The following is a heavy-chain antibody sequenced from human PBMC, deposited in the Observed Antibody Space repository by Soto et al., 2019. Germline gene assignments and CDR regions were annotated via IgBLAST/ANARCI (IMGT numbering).Heavy chain of an antibody. CDR2: IYYTEIT. V-gene: IGHV4-59*01. J-gene: IGHJ4*02. CDR1: GGSISSYY. Sequence: PSETLSLTCTVSGGSISSYYWSWIRQPPGKGLEWIGSIYYTEITHYNPSLESRVTMTRDTSTSTVYMELSSLRSEDTAVYYCAREQQLVLSPHFDYWGQGTLVTVSS. CDR3: AREQQLVLSPHFDY. D-gene: IGHD6-13*01.